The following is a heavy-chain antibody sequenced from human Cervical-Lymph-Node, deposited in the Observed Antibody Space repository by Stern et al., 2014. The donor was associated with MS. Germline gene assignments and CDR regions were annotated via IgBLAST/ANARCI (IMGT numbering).Heavy chain of an antibody. J-gene: IGHJ4*02. CDR2: FRWNSDKI. CDR3: AKDRTSSSWGVDY. CDR1: GFNFGDYG. V-gene: IGHV3-9*01. Sequence: EVQLVESGGGLVQPGRSLRLSCAASGFNFGDYGMHWVRQAPGKGLELASGFRWNSDKIVYAESVKGRFTISRDNAKDSLYLQMDSLRVEDTALYYCAKDRTSSSWGVDYWGQGTLVTVSS. D-gene: IGHD6-19*01.